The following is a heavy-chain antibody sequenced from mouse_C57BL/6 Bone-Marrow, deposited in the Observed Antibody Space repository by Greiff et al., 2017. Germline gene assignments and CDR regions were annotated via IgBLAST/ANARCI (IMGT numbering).Heavy chain of an antibody. CDR1: GFSLTSYG. CDR2: IWSGGST. V-gene: IGHV2-2*01. Sequence: QVQLQQSGPGLVQPSQSLSITCTVSGFSLTSYGVHWVRQSPGKGLEWLGVIWSGGSTDYNAAFISRLSISKDNSKSQVFFKMSRLQADDTAIYYCARYSFYAMDYWGQGTSVTVSS. CDR3: ARYSFYAMDY. D-gene: IGHD1-1*01. J-gene: IGHJ4*01.